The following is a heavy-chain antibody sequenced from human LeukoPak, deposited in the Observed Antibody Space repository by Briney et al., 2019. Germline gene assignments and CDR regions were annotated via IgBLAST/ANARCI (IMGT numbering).Heavy chain of an antibody. V-gene: IGHV4-34*01. CDR2: INHSGST. J-gene: IGHJ4*02. CDR1: GGSFSGYY. D-gene: IGHD3-3*01. CDR3: ARVARGFTIFGVARNFDY. Sequence: SETLSLTCAVYGGSFSGYYWSWIRQPPGKGLEWIGEINHSGSTNYNPSLKSRVTISVDTSKNQFSLKLSSVTAADTAVYYCARVARGFTIFGVARNFDYWGQGTLVTVSS.